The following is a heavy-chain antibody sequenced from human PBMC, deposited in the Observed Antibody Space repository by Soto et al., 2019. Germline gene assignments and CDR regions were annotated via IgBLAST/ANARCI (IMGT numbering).Heavy chain of an antibody. V-gene: IGHV4-59*11. CDR2: IYDSGST. D-gene: IGHD5-18*01. CDR1: GDSLKNHY. CDR3: ARGSGYSYGLADYYYYYGMDV. Sequence: SETLSLTCSVSGDSLKNHYWAWIRHSPGKGLEWIGNIYDSGSTNYSPALKSRVSMSVDTSKNLFSLKMNSVTAADTALYYCARGSGYSYGLADYYYYYGMDVWGQGTTVTVSS. J-gene: IGHJ6*02.